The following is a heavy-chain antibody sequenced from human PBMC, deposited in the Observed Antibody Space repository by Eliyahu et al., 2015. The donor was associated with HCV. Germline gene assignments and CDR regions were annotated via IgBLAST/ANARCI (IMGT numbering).Heavy chain of an antibody. V-gene: IGHV3-30*02. CDR1: EFXFRSYX. CDR2: IRFDGSNK. D-gene: IGHD3-10*01. Sequence: QVQLVESGGGVVQPGGSLRLSCAAXEFXFRSYXXPGVRQAPGKGLEWVAFIRFDGSNKFYADSVKGRFTISRDNSKNTLYLQMNSLRTEDTAVYYCARPRVKGWFGQAYYSYAMDVWGQGTTVTVSS. CDR3: ARPRVKGWFGQAYYSYAMDV. J-gene: IGHJ6*02.